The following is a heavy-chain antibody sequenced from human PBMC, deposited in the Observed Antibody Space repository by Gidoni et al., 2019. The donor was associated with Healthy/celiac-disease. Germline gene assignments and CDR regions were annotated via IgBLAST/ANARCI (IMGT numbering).Heavy chain of an antibody. J-gene: IGHJ5*02. D-gene: IGHD3-22*01. CDR3: ARDLYDYYDSSGYYGGTWFDP. V-gene: IGHV3-11*06. CDR2: ISSSSSYT. CDR1: GFTFIDYY. Sequence: QVQLVESGGGLVKPGGSLRLSCAASGFTFIDYYLSWIRQAPGKGLEWVSYISSSSSYTNYADSVKGRFTISRDNAKNSLYLQMNSLRAEDTAVYYCARDLYDYYDSSGYYGGTWFDPWGQGTLVTVSS.